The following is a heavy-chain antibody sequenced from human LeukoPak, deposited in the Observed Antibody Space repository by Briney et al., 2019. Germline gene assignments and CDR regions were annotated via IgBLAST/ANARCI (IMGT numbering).Heavy chain of an antibody. Sequence: SETLSLTCAVSGGSISSSNWWSWVRQPPGKGLEWIGEIYHSGSTNYNPSLKSRVTISVDKSKNQFSLKLSSVTAADTAVYSCARQGDGGRAYDHWGQGTLVTVSS. CDR3: ARQGDGGRAYDH. CDR2: IYHSGST. CDR1: GGSISSSNW. J-gene: IGHJ5*02. D-gene: IGHD4-23*01. V-gene: IGHV4-4*02.